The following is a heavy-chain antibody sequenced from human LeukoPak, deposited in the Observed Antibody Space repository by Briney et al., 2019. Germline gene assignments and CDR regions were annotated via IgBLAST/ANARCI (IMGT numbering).Heavy chain of an antibody. CDR3: AREVRSSSWVYYFDY. CDR2: IYYSGST. V-gene: IGHV4-59*01. J-gene: IGHJ4*02. CDR1: GGSISSYY. Sequence: PSETLSLTCTVSGGSISSYYWSWIRQPPGKGLEWIGYIYYSGSTNYNPSLKSRVTISVDTSKNQFSLKLSSVTAADTAVYYCAREVRSSSWVYYFDYWGQGTLVTVSS. D-gene: IGHD6-13*01.